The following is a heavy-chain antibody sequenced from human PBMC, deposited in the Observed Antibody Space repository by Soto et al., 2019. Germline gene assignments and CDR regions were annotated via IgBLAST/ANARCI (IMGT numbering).Heavy chain of an antibody. J-gene: IGHJ4*02. CDR1: GGSIGRGAYY. Sequence: SETLSLTCTVSGGSIGRGAYYWSWVRQHPGKGLEWIAYIYYNGNTYYSPSLESRVTISVDTSKNQFSLKLNSVTAADTAIYYCARIFCGGGACYSFDYWGQGTLVTVSS. CDR2: IYYNGNT. CDR3: ARIFCGGGACYSFDY. D-gene: IGHD2-15*01. V-gene: IGHV4-31*03.